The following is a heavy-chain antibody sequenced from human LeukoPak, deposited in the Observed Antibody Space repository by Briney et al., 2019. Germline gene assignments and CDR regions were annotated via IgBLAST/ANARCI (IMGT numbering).Heavy chain of an antibody. CDR3: AKARRSGTHYSDFDF. V-gene: IGHV3-43*02. CDR2: ISGDGGTT. Sequence: PGGSLRLSCAASGSTFDEYAMYWVRQAPGKGLEWVSLISGDGGTTSYADSVKGRFTISRDNSEDSLNLQMKSLRTEDTALYYCAKARRSGTHYSDFDFWGQGTLVTVSS. D-gene: IGHD1-26*01. CDR1: GSTFDEYA. J-gene: IGHJ4*02.